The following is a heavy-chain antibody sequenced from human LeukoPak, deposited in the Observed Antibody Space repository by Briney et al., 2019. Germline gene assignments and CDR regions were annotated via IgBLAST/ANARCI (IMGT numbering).Heavy chain of an antibody. CDR3: TRGSLSGSSRDY. D-gene: IGHD1-26*01. V-gene: IGHV1-8*01. Sequence: ASVKVSCKASGYTFTGYDINWVRQATGQGLEWMGWMNPNTGDTGYAQKFQGRVTMTRNSSVDTAYMELSGLRSEDTAVYYCTRGSLSGSSRDYWGQGTLLTVSS. J-gene: IGHJ4*02. CDR1: GYTFTGYD. CDR2: MNPNTGDT.